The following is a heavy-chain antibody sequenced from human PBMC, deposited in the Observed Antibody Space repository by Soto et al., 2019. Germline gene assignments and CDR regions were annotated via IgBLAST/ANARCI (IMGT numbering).Heavy chain of an antibody. Sequence: GGSLRLSCAASEFTFSSYSMIWVRQAPGKGLEWVSGVNGGGAITYYADSVKGRFTISRDNSKNRLYLQMNRLRAEDTAIFYCARGHFGVTMDVWGQGTTVTVSS. D-gene: IGHD3-3*01. CDR1: EFTFSSYS. CDR3: ARGHFGVTMDV. J-gene: IGHJ6*02. CDR2: VNGGGAIT. V-gene: IGHV3-23*01.